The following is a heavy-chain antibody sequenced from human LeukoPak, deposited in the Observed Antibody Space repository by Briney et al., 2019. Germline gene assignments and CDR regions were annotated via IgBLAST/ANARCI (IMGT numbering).Heavy chain of an antibody. Sequence: ASVKVSCKASGYTFTSYDINWVRQATGQGLEWMGWMNPISGNTGYAQKFQGRVTITRNTSISTAYMELSSLRSEDTAVYYCARGSGYSSSWYSRLNWFDPWGQGTLVTVSS. CDR3: ARGSGYSSSWYSRLNWFDP. J-gene: IGHJ5*02. CDR2: MNPISGNT. CDR1: GYTFTSYD. V-gene: IGHV1-8*03. D-gene: IGHD6-13*01.